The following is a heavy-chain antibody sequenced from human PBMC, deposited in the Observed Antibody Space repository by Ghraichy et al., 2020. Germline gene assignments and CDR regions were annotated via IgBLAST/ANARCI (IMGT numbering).Heavy chain of an antibody. CDR1: NGSISGYY. D-gene: IGHD5/OR15-5a*01. CDR3: ARDSRRSENSDVRVYHY. Sequence: SETLSLTCTVSNGSISGYYWSWIRQPAGKRLEWIGRIYISGSTNYNPSLESRVTMSIDASKNQFSLKLRSVTAADTAVYYCARDSRRSENSDVRVYHYWGQGTLVTVSS. J-gene: IGHJ4*02. CDR2: IYISGST. V-gene: IGHV4-4*07.